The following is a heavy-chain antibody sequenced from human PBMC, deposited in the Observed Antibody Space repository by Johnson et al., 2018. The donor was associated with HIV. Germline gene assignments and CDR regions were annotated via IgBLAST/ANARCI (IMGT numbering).Heavy chain of an antibody. V-gene: IGHV3-9*01. CDR3: ARAGRSIVGATRIGRMAFDI. CDR1: GFTFDDYA. Sequence: VQLVESGGGLVQPGRSLKLSCAASGFTFDDYAMHWVRQAPGKGLEWVSRIKTDGSNTAYADSLRGRFTISGDNAKSTLYLQMTSLRAEDTAVYYCARAGRSIVGATRIGRMAFDIWGQGTMVTVSS. D-gene: IGHD1-26*01. CDR2: IKTDGSNT. J-gene: IGHJ3*02.